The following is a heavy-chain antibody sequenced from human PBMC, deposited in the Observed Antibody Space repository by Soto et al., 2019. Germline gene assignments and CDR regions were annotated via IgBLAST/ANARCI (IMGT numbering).Heavy chain of an antibody. Sequence: SETLSLTCTVSDDFISSYYWNWIRQPAGKGLEWIGRVSTSGATNYNPSLESRVTMSVDTSKKQFSLKLTSVTALDSAVYLCPRADYDSLTCSYAMDVWGQGTTVTVSS. CDR3: PRADYDSLTCSYAMDV. J-gene: IGHJ6*02. V-gene: IGHV4-4*07. D-gene: IGHD3-9*01. CDR2: VSTSGAT. CDR1: DDFISSYY.